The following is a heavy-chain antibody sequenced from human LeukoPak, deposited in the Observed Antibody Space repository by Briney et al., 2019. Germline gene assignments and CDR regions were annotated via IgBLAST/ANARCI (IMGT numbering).Heavy chain of an antibody. CDR3: ARDFYGDYDY. J-gene: IGHJ4*02. CDR2: ILPNGGST. Sequence: PGGSLRLSCAVSGFTFSSYAMSWVRQAPGKGLEWVSTILPNGGSTYCSDSVKGRFAISRDNSKSTLYLQMNSLRAEDTAVYYCARDFYGDYDYWGQGTLVTVSS. CDR1: GFTFSSYA. D-gene: IGHD4-17*01. V-gene: IGHV3-23*01.